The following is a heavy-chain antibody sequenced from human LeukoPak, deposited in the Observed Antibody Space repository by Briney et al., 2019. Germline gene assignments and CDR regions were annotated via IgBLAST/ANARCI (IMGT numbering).Heavy chain of an antibody. CDR3: ARERGIAAAGT. CDR2: SSPYNGKT. V-gene: IGHV1-18*01. D-gene: IGHD6-13*01. CDR1: GYSFINYG. J-gene: IGHJ5*02. Sequence: ASVKVSCKASGYSFINYGITWVRQAPGQGLEWMGWSSPYNGKTNYAQKFQGRVTMTRDTSISTAYMELSRLRSDDTAVYYCARERGIAAAGTWGQGTLVTVSS.